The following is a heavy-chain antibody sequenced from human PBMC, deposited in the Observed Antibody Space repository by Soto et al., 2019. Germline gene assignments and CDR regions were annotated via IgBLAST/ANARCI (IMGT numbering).Heavy chain of an antibody. D-gene: IGHD5-18*01. V-gene: IGHV3-33*01. CDR2: IWYDGSNK. CDR1: GFTFSNYA. CDR3: ARDSYGFDY. Sequence: VGSLRLSCAASGFTFSNYAMHWVRQAPGKGLEWVAVIWYDGSNKYYADSVKGRFTISRDNSENTLYLQMNSLRAEDTSIYYCARDSYGFDYRGQGTLVTVSS. J-gene: IGHJ4*02.